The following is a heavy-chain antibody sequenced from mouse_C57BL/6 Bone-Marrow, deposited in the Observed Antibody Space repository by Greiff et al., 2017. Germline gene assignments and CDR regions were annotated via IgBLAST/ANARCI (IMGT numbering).Heavy chain of an antibody. D-gene: IGHD2-12*01. Sequence: VQLQQSGPELVKPGASVKISCKASGYSFTSYYIHWVQQRPGQGLEWIGWIYPGSGNTKYNEKFKGKATLTADTSSSTAYMQLSSLTSKDSAVYYCARELQYYFDYWGQGTTLTVSS. J-gene: IGHJ2*01. CDR2: IYPGSGNT. V-gene: IGHV1-66*01. CDR1: GYSFTSYY. CDR3: ARELQYYFDY.